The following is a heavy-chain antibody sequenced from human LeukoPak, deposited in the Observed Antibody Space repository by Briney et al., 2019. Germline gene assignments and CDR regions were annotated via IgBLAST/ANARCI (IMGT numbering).Heavy chain of an antibody. V-gene: IGHV3-21*04. J-gene: IGHJ6*03. CDR1: GLTFSSYS. D-gene: IGHD2-8*01. CDR2: ISSSLSYI. Sequence: GGSLRLSCAASGLTFSSYSMNWVRQAPGKGLEWVSSISSSLSYIYYADSVKGRFTISRDNSKNTLYLQMNSLRAEDTAVYYCANRGVYYYMDVWGKGTTVTISS. CDR3: ANRGVYYYMDV.